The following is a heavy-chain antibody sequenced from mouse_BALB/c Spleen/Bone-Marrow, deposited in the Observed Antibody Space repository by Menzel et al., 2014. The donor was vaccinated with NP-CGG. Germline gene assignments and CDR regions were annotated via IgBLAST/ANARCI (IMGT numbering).Heavy chain of an antibody. V-gene: IGHV1S81*02. CDR1: GYTFTSYW. Sequence: VHLVESGTELVKPGASVKLSCKASGYTFTSYWIHWVKQGPGQGLEWIGEIHPSNGRTNYSEKFKTKATLTVDKSSSTAHMQLSSLTSEDSAVYYCARGTARAMMDYWGQGTSATVSS. D-gene: IGHD3-2*01. J-gene: IGHJ4*01. CDR2: IHPSNGRT. CDR3: ARGTARAMMDY.